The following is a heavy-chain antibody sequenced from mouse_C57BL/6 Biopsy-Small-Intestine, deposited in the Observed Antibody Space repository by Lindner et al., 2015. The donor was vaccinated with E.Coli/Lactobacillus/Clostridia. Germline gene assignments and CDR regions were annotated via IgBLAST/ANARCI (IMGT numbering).Heavy chain of an antibody. D-gene: IGHD1-3*01. V-gene: IGHV1-54*01. CDR2: INPGSGGT. CDR3: ARDRSGGYYAMDY. Sequence: VQLQESGAELVRPGTSVKVSCKASGYAFTNYLIEWVKQRLGQGLEWIGVINPGSGGTNYNEKFKGKATLTADKSSSTAYMQLSSLTSEDSAVYFCARDRSGGYYAMDYWGQGTSVTVSS. CDR1: GYAFTNYL. J-gene: IGHJ4*01.